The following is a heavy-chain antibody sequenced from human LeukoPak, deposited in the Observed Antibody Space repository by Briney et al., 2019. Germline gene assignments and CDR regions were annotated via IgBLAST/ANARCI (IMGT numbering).Heavy chain of an antibody. CDR1: GFTFDDYA. V-gene: IGHV3-9*01. D-gene: IGHD2-15*01. Sequence: GGSLRLSCAASGFTFDDYAMHWVRQAPGKGLEWVSGISWNSGSIGYADSVKGRFTISRDNAKNSLYLQMNSLRAEDTALYYCRKGTPAPYAFDIWGQGTMVTVSS. CDR2: ISWNSGSI. CDR3: RKGTPAPYAFDI. J-gene: IGHJ3*02.